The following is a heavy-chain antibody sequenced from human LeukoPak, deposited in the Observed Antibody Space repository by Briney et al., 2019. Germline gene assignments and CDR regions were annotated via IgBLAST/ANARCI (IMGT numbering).Heavy chain of an antibody. CDR3: ARELITGDAFDI. Sequence: GGSLRLSCAASGFTFSSYSMNWVRQAPGKGLEWVSSISSSSSYIYYADSVKGRFTISRDNAKNSLYLQMNSLRAEDTAVYYCARELITGDAFDIWGQGTMVTVSS. CDR1: GFTFSSYS. J-gene: IGHJ3*02. V-gene: IGHV3-21*01. D-gene: IGHD1-14*01. CDR2: ISSSSSYI.